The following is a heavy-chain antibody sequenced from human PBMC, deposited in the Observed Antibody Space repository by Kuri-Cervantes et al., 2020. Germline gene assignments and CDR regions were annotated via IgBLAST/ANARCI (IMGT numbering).Heavy chain of an antibody. Sequence: GGSLRLSCAASGFTSNNYWMHWVRQVPGKGLVWVSRINNDGSNTEYADSVKGRFTISRDDAKNSLFLQMDSLRAEDTAVYYCATTGPSGSFLWGQGTLVTVSS. CDR2: INNDGSNT. CDR3: ATTGPSGSFL. CDR1: GFTSNNYW. J-gene: IGHJ4*02. D-gene: IGHD1-26*01. V-gene: IGHV3-74*01.